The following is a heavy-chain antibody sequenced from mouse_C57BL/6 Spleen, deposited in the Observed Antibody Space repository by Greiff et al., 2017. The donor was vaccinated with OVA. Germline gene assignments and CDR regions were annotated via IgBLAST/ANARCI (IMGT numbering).Heavy chain of an antibody. J-gene: IGHJ4*01. Sequence: QVHVKQPGAELVKPGASVKMSCKASGYTFTSYWITWVKQRPGQGLEWIGDIYPGSGSTNYNEKFKSKATLTVDTSSSTAYMQLSSLTSEDSAVYYCARPLYGNYEGVYAMDYWGQGTSVTVSS. CDR1: GYTFTSYW. CDR3: ARPLYGNYEGVYAMDY. CDR2: IYPGSGST. D-gene: IGHD2-1*01. V-gene: IGHV1-55*01.